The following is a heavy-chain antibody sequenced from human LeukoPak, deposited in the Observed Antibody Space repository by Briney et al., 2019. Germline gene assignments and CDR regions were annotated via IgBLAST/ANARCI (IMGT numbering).Heavy chain of an antibody. CDR2: INPNNAAT. CDR1: GYTFTAYY. J-gene: IGHJ4*02. Sequence: ASVNVSCKTSGYTFTAYYIHWVRQAPGQGLEWLGWINPNNAATKLTQKFQGRVTMTRDTSISTAYMELTRLRSDDTAVYYCARLEQPEVDYWGQGTLVTVSS. V-gene: IGHV1-2*02. D-gene: IGHD6-13*01. CDR3: ARLEQPEVDY.